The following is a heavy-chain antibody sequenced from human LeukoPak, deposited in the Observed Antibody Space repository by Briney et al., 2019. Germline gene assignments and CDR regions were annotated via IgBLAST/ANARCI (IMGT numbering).Heavy chain of an antibody. Sequence: GGSLRLSCAASGFTFSDYYMSWIRQAPGKGLEWVSYISSSGSTIYYADSVKGRFTISRDNAKNSLYLQMNSLRAEDTAVYYCARDQLHYCSSTSCHPPLDYWGQGTLVTVSS. D-gene: IGHD2-2*01. CDR2: ISSSGSTI. CDR1: GFTFSDYY. CDR3: ARDQLHYCSSTSCHPPLDY. V-gene: IGHV3-11*04. J-gene: IGHJ4*02.